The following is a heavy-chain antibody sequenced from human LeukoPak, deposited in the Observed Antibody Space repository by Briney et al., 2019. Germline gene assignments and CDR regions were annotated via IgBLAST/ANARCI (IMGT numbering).Heavy chain of an antibody. CDR3: TTGEEWFGELGTWFDP. J-gene: IGHJ5*02. D-gene: IGHD3-10*01. CDR2: IKSKTDGGTT. CDR1: GFTFSNAW. Sequence: PGGSLRLSCAASGFTFSNAWMGWVRQAPGKGLEWVGRIKSKTDGGTTDYAAPVKGRFTISRDDSKNTLYLQMNSLKTEDTAVYYCTTGEEWFGELGTWFDPWGQGTLVTVSS. V-gene: IGHV3-15*01.